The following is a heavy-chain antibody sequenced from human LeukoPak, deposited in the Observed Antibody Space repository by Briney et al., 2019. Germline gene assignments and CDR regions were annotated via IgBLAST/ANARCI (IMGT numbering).Heavy chain of an antibody. CDR3: ARESDSGSYRDFDY. V-gene: IGHV3-33*01. CDR2: IWYDGSNK. CDR1: GFTFSSYG. D-gene: IGHD1-26*01. J-gene: IGHJ4*02. Sequence: TGGSLRLSCAASGFTFSSYGMHGVRQAPGKGLEWVAVIWYDGSNKYYADSVKGRFTISRDNSKNTLYLQMNSMRAEDTAVYYCARESDSGSYRDFDYCGQGTLVTVSS.